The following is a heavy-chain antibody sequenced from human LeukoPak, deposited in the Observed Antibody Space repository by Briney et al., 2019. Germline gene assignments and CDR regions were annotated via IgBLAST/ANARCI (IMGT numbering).Heavy chain of an antibody. CDR2: LSGSGSSA. Sequence: PGGSLRLSCAASGFTFSTYSMSWVRQAPGKGLEWVSGLSGSGSSAYYADSVKGRFTISRDNSKNTLYLQMNGLIAEDTALYYCAKVVGRFCSGDSCYFDYWGQGTLVTVSS. CDR3: AKVVGRFCSGDSCYFDY. V-gene: IGHV3-23*01. J-gene: IGHJ4*02. CDR1: GFTFSTYS. D-gene: IGHD2-15*01.